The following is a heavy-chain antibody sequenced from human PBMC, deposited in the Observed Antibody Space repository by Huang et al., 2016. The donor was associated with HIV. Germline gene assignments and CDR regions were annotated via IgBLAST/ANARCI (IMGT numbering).Heavy chain of an antibody. CDR1: GGTFSSYA. J-gene: IGHJ4*02. CDR2: IIPIFGTA. D-gene: IGHD3-22*01. Sequence: QVQLVQSGAEVKKPGSSVKVSCKASGGTFSSYAISWGRQAPGQGLGWMGGIIPIFGTANYAQKFQGRVTMTADESTSTAYRELSSLRSEDTAVYYCARVESRRYYDSSGYYYWGQGTLVTVSS. V-gene: IGHV1-69*01. CDR3: ARVESRRYYDSSGYYY.